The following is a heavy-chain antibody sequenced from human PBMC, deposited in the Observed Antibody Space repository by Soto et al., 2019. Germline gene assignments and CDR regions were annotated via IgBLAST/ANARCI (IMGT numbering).Heavy chain of an antibody. V-gene: IGHV3-43*01. CDR1: GFMFDDYK. J-gene: IGHJ6*02. D-gene: IGHD3-3*01. CDR2: ITWNGGNT. Sequence: GWSLRVSCAASGFMFDDYKMHWVRQAPGKGLEWVSLITWNGGNTYYADSVKGRSTISRDGTTQSVSLQMTGLKREDTGLYYCARENLSFGSALDVWGQGTTVTVS. CDR3: ARENLSFGSALDV.